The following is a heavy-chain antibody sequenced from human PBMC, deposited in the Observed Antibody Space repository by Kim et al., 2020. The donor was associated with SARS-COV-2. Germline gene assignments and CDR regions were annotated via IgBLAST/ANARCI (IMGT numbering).Heavy chain of an antibody. CDR3: ARDIVYRGGLWDAPEN. J-gene: IGHJ4*02. Sequence: GGSLRLSCAASGFSFDDYSMHWVRKGPGKGLEWVSGITWNSDIIDYADSVKGRFTMSRDSAKKSLYLVMNGLRVDDTAIYYCARDIVYRGGLWDAPENLGQGALVTVSA. CDR1: GFSFDDYS. V-gene: IGHV3-9*01. D-gene: IGHD3-10*01. CDR2: ITWNSDII.